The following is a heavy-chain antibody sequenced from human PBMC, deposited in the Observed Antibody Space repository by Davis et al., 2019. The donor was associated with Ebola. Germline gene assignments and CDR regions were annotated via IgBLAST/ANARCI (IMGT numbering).Heavy chain of an antibody. CDR3: ARHGHYGMDV. Sequence: MPSETLSLTCAVYGGSFSGYYWSWIRPPPGRGLEWIGEINHSGSTYYNPSLKSRVTISVDTSKNQFSLKLSSVTAADTAVYYCARHGHYGMDVWGQGTTVTVSS. CDR2: INHSGST. V-gene: IGHV4-34*01. J-gene: IGHJ6*02. CDR1: GGSFSGYY.